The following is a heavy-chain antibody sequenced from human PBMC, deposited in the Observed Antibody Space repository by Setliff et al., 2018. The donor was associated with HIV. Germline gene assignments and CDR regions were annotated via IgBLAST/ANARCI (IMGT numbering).Heavy chain of an antibody. J-gene: IGHJ3*02. D-gene: IGHD1-26*01. Sequence: SVKVSCKASGGTFSSYAINWVRQAPGQGLEWMGGIIPMFGTLNFAQKFQGRVTITTDESTSTAYMELNSLRSEDTAVYYCARGHSHGYGHSGSYGPFDIWGQGTMVTVSS. V-gene: IGHV1-69*05. CDR1: GGTFSSYA. CDR3: ARGHSHGYGHSGSYGPFDI. CDR2: IIPMFGTL.